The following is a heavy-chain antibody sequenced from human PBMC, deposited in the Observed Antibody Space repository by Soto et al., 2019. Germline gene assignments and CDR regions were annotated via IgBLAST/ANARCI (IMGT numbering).Heavy chain of an antibody. CDR1: GFTFSAYH. CDR2: INPTSSHI. Sequence: EVQLVESGGGLVMPGGSLRLSCAASGFTFSAYHMNWVRQAPGKGLEWVSSINPTSSHIYYADSVRGRCTISRDDSKHSVSLQMYSLRTEDAALYYGARGYCGGGGCYLRRDAFDVWGQGTMFTVSS. D-gene: IGHD2-15*01. CDR3: ARGYCGGGGCYLRRDAFDV. V-gene: IGHV3-21*01. J-gene: IGHJ3*01.